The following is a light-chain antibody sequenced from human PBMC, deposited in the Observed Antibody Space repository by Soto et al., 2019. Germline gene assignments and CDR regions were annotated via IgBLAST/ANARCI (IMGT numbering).Light chain of an antibody. V-gene: IGKV3-20*01. J-gene: IGKJ1*01. Sequence: EIVLTQSPGTLSLSPGERATLSCRASQSVSSSYLAWYQHKPGQAPRLLIYGASSRATGIPDRFSGSGSGTDFTLTISRLEPADFAVYYCQQYGSSPRTFVQGTKGESK. CDR2: GAS. CDR3: QQYGSSPRT. CDR1: QSVSSSY.